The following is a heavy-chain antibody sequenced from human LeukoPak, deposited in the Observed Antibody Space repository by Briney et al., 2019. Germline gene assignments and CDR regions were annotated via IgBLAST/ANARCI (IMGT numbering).Heavy chain of an antibody. V-gene: IGHV4-39*01. CDR3: ARGFEFSSSSGPYYFDY. CDR1: GGSITGGSYY. CDR2: IYYSGST. D-gene: IGHD6-6*01. J-gene: IGHJ4*02. Sequence: SETLSLTCTVSGGSITGGSYYWAWIRQSPGKGLEWIGSIYYSGSTHYSSSLKSRVTISVDTSKNLFSLRLNSVTAADTAIYYCARGFEFSSSSGPYYFDYWGQGTLVTVSS.